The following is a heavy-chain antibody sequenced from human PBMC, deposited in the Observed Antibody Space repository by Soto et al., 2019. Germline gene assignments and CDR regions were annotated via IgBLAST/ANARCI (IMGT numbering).Heavy chain of an antibody. CDR1: GGSISSSSYY. CDR2: IYYSGST. V-gene: IGHV4-39*01. Sequence: SETLEITCTVSGGSISSSSYYWGWIRQPPGKGLEWLGSIYYSGSTYYNPSLKSRVTISVDTSKNQFSLKLSSVTAQDKPVYHCARVWFGGNAFDIWCQGTMVT. D-gene: IGHD3-10*01. CDR3: ARVWFGGNAFDI. J-gene: IGHJ3*02.